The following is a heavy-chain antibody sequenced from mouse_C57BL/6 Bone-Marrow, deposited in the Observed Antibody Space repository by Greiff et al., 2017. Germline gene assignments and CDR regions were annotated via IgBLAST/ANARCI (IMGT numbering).Heavy chain of an antibody. J-gene: IGHJ2*01. Sequence: VQLQQSGPELVKPGASVKISCKASGYTFTDYYMNWVKQSHGKSLEWIGDINPNNGGTSYNQKFKGKATLTVDKSSSTAYMELRSLTSEDSAVYYCAREGDKPFQFDYWGQGTTLTVSS. CDR1: GYTFTDYY. CDR3: AREGDKPFQFDY. CDR2: INPNNGGT. V-gene: IGHV1-26*01. D-gene: IGHD3-3*01.